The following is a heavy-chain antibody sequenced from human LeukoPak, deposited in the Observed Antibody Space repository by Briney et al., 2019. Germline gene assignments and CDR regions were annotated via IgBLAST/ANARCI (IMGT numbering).Heavy chain of an antibody. CDR3: ARAAPKINYYYYYMDV. J-gene: IGHJ6*03. Sequence: SETLSLTCTVSVDSISSYYWSWIRQPAGKGLEWIGRIYTSGSTNYNPSLKSRVTMSVDTSKNQFSLKLSSVTAADTAVYYCARAAPKINYYYYYMDVWGKGTTVTVSS. V-gene: IGHV4-4*07. D-gene: IGHD3-16*01. CDR1: VDSISSYY. CDR2: IYTSGST.